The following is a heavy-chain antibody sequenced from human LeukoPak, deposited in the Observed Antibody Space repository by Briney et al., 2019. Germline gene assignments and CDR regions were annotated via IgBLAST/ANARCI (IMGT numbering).Heavy chain of an antibody. D-gene: IGHD4-23*01. CDR2: IYYSGST. Sequence: PSETLSLTCTVSGGSISSGDYYWSWIRQPPGKGLEWIGYIYYSGSTYYNPSLKSRVTISVDTSKNQFSLKLSAVTAADTAVYYRARETTTVVARYFDYWGQGTLVTVSS. CDR1: GGSISSGDYY. CDR3: ARETTTVVARYFDY. V-gene: IGHV4-30-4*08. J-gene: IGHJ4*02.